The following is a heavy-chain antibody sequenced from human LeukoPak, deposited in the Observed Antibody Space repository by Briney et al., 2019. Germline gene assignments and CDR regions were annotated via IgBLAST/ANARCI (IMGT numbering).Heavy chain of an antibody. Sequence: SETLSLTCAVYGGSFSGYYWSWIRQPPGKGLEWIGEINHSGSTNYNPSLKSRVTISVDTSKNQFSLKLSSVTAADTAVYYCARSGGISRWAHYSDYWGQGTLVTVSS. CDR1: GGSFSGYY. V-gene: IGHV4-34*01. D-gene: IGHD3-3*01. CDR3: ARSGGISRWAHYSDY. CDR2: INHSGST. J-gene: IGHJ4*02.